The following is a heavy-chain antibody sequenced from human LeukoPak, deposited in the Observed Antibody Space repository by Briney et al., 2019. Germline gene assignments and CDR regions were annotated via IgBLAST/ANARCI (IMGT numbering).Heavy chain of an antibody. CDR3: ARAGIRKAACIMDV. V-gene: IGHV3-30*04. J-gene: IGHJ6*04. CDR2: ISYDGSNK. Sequence: GGSLRLSCAASGFTFSSYAMHWVRQAPGKGLEWVAVISYDGSNKYYADSVKGRFTISRDNSKNTLYLQMNSLRAEDTAVYYCARAGIRKAACIMDVWGKGTTVTVSS. D-gene: IGHD6-13*01. CDR1: GFTFSSYA.